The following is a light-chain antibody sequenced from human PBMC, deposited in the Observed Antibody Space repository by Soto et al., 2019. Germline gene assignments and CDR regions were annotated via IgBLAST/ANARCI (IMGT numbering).Light chain of an antibody. CDR2: AAS. J-gene: IGKJ5*01. CDR3: LLSSFLPRT. CDR1: QDIRND. V-gene: IGKV1-6*01. Sequence: LMTQSSTSLSSSVGDRVTITCLASQDIRNDLGWYQQKPGKAPRLLIYAASILQSGVPSRFSGSGSGTDSTLTIIGLQPEDFTPYYCLLSSFLPRTFAQGGLLETK.